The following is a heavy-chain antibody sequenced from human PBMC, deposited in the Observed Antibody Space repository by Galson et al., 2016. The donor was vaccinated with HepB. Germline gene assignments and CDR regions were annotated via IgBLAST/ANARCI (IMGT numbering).Heavy chain of an antibody. D-gene: IGHD2-2*03. J-gene: IGHJ4*02. CDR3: VYGYH. V-gene: IGHV3-15*05. Sequence: SLRLSCATSGFSFNVAWMSWVRQGPGKGLEWVARIKSKSDGGAKDYAAPVNGRFTISRDDSTNTLYLHMSSLRIEDTGLYWCVYGYHWGQGTQVTVSS. CDR1: GFSFNVAW. CDR2: IKSKSDGGAK.